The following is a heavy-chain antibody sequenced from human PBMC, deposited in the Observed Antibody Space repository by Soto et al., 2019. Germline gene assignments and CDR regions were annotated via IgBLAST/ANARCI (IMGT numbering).Heavy chain of an antibody. J-gene: IGHJ4*02. V-gene: IGHV3-23*01. D-gene: IGHD2-15*01. CDR2: ISGAGGST. CDR1: GFTFSGYA. CDR3: AKICGGRCRHFDY. Sequence: PGGSLRLSCAASGFTFSGYAMSWVRQAPEKGLEWVSTISGAGGSTYYADSVKGRFTISRDNSKDTLYLKMNDLRADDTAVFYCAKICGGRCRHFDYWGQGALVTVSS.